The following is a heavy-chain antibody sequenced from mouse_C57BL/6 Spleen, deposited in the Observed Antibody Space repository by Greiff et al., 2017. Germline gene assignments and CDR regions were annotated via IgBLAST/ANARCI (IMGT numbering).Heavy chain of an antibody. CDR3: ARGRIYDGTWFAY. CDR1: GYTFTDYN. V-gene: IGHV1-18*01. D-gene: IGHD2-3*01. J-gene: IGHJ3*01. CDR2: INPNNGGT. Sequence: EVQLQQSGPELVKPGASVTIPCKASGYTFTDYNMDWVKQSHGKSLAWIGDINPNNGGTIYNQKFKGKAKLTVDTSSRTAYLEPRSLTSEDTAVYYCARGRIYDGTWFAYWGQGTLVTVSA.